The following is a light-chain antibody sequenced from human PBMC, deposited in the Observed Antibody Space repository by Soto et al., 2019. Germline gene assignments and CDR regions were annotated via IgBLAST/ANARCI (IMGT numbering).Light chain of an antibody. J-gene: IGLJ2*01. CDR2: DVS. V-gene: IGLV2-11*01. CDR3: CSYAGRYTWV. Sequence: QSALTQPRSVSVSPGQSVTISCTGTSSDVGGYKYVSWYQQHPGKAPKLMIYDVSQRSSGVPDRFSGSKSGNTASLTISGLQTDDEADYYCCSYAGRYTWVFGGGTKLTVL. CDR1: SSDVGGYKY.